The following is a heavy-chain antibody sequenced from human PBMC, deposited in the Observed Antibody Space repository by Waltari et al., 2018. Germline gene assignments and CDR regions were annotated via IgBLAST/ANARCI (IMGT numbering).Heavy chain of an antibody. CDR1: GGSFSGYY. CDR3: ARGITRYNWNQGLF. D-gene: IGHD1-20*01. V-gene: IGHV4-34*01. Sequence: QVQLQQWGAGLLKPSETLSLTCAVYGGSFSGYYWSWIRQPPGKGLEWIGEINHIGSTHYNPSLKSRVTISVDTSKNQFSLKLSSVTAADTAVYYCARGITRYNWNQGLFWGQGTLVTVSS. CDR2: INHIGST. J-gene: IGHJ4*02.